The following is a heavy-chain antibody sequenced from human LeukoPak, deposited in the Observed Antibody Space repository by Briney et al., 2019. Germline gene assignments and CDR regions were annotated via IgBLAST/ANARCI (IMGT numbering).Heavy chain of an antibody. Sequence: GGSLRLSCAASGFTFSSYWMSWVRQAPGKGLEWVANIKQDGSEKYYVDSVKGRFTISRDNAKNSLYLQMNSLRAEDTAVYYCARHGRTDIAVAGIRGFDCWGQGTLVTVSS. V-gene: IGHV3-7*01. CDR3: ARHGRTDIAVAGIRGFDC. CDR1: GFTFSSYW. D-gene: IGHD6-19*01. CDR2: IKQDGSEK. J-gene: IGHJ4*02.